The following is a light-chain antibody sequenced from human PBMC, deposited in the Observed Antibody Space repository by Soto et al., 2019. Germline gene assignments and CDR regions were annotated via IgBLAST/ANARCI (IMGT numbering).Light chain of an antibody. CDR1: TSDVGGYNY. J-gene: IGLJ1*01. CDR2: EVT. Sequence: QSVLTQPASVSGSLGQSITISCTGTTSDVGGYNYVSWYQQHPGKAPILMIYEVTNRPSGVSNRFSGSKSGNTASLTISGLQVEDEAEYYCGSYPGIITYVFGNGTKV. V-gene: IGLV2-14*01. CDR3: GSYPGIITYV.